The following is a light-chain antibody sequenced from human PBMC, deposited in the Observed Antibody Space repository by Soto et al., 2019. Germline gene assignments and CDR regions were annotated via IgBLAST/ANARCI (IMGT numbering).Light chain of an antibody. CDR1: QSVSRY. V-gene: IGKV3-11*01. J-gene: IGKJ1*01. CDR3: QQRNNWPPWT. Sequence: EIVLTQSPVTLSLSPGERATLSCRASQSVSRYLAWYQQKPGQAPRLLIYDASNRATGIPARFSGSGSGTDFTLTISSLEPEDFAVYYCQQRNNWPPWTFGQWTKVEIK. CDR2: DAS.